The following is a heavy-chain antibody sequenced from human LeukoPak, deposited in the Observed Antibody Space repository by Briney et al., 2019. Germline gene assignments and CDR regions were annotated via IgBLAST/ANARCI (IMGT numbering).Heavy chain of an antibody. J-gene: IGHJ3*02. CDR2: IYPGDSDT. CDR1: GYSFTSYW. D-gene: IGHD2-15*01. Sequence: GESLKTSCKGSGYSFTSYWIGWARPMPGKGLGWMGIIYPGDSDTRYSPSFQGQVTISADKSISTAYLQWSSLKASDTAMYYCARPASGAGYCSGGSCYGSVLGAFDIWGQGTMVTVSS. CDR3: ARPASGAGYCSGGSCYGSVLGAFDI. V-gene: IGHV5-51*01.